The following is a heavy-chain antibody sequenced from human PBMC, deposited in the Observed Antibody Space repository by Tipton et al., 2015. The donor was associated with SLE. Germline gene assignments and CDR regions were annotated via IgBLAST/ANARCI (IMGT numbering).Heavy chain of an antibody. Sequence: TLSLTCTIYRGSFSGYHWSWIRQPPGKGLEWIGEINYSGSTNYNPSLQSQVTISIGPSKNQLSLKLSSVTAADTAVYYCARGVAYYYDSGAFDIWGQGTMVTVSS. J-gene: IGHJ3*02. V-gene: IGHV4-34*01. CDR2: INYSGST. CDR1: RGSFSGYH. D-gene: IGHD3-22*01. CDR3: ARGVAYYYDSGAFDI.